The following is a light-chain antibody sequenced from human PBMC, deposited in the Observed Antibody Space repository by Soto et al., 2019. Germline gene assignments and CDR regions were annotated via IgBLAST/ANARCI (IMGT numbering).Light chain of an antibody. CDR2: GAS. Sequence: EIVMTQSPGTLSLSPGERATLCCGASQSVSSNLAWYQQKPGQAPRLLIYGASSRATGIPDRFSGSGSGTDFTLTIIRLEPEDFAVYYCQQDGSPPPTFCQGGMVDVK. V-gene: IGKV3-20*01. J-gene: IGKJ1*01. CDR3: QQDGSPPPT. CDR1: QSVSSN.